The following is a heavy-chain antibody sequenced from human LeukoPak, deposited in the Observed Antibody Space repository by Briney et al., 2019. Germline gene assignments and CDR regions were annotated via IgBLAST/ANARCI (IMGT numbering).Heavy chain of an antibody. CDR2: IKQDGSEK. V-gene: IGHV3-7*01. J-gene: IGHJ6*04. CDR1: GFTFSSYA. D-gene: IGHD3-3*01. Sequence: GGSLRLSCAASGFTFSSYAMHWVRQAPGKGLEWVANIKQDGSEKYYVNSVKGRFTISRDNSKNTLYLQMNSLRAEDTAVYYCAKGYDYDFTVWGKGTTVTVSS. CDR3: AKGYDYDFTV.